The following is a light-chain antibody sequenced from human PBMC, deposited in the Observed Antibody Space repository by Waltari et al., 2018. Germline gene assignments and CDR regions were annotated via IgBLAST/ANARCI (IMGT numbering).Light chain of an antibody. J-gene: IGKJ4*01. Sequence: DIQMTQSPSSLSASLGDRVTITCRASQTISTNLNWYQHRPGKVPKLLIYAATFLQSGVPSRFRGSGSGTDFTLTIRSLQPEDFVFYFCQQSYSAPPSFGGGTKVDVK. V-gene: IGKV1-39*01. CDR1: QTISTN. CDR3: QQSYSAPPS. CDR2: AAT.